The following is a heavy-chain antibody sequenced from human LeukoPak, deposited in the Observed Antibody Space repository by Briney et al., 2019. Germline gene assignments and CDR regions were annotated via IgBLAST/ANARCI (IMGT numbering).Heavy chain of an antibody. CDR3: ARSLGGRFYFMDV. CDR1: GYILTSYW. CDR2: IYPADSDT. Sequence: GESLKISCKASGYILTSYWIGWVRQMSGKGLECMGIIYPADSDTRYSPSFQGQVTISADKSTNTAYLQWASLKASDTAIYYCARSLGGRFYFMDVWGKGTTVTVSS. V-gene: IGHV5-51*01. D-gene: IGHD3-16*01. J-gene: IGHJ6*03.